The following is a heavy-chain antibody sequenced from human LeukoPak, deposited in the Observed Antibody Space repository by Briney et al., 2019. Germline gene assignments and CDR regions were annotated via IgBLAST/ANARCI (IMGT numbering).Heavy chain of an antibody. J-gene: IGHJ6*02. V-gene: IGHV3-30*18. CDR1: GFAFRTYG. CDR2: ISYDGSEK. D-gene: IGHD3-10*01. Sequence: GGSLRLSCAASGFAFRTYGMHWVRQAPGKGLEWVAVISYDGSEKHNADSVKGRFTISRDNSKNMLYLEMNSLGTEDTAVYYCAKDRGGTMVRGVYYYYGMDDWGQGTTVTVSS. CDR3: AKDRGGTMVRGVYYYYGMDD.